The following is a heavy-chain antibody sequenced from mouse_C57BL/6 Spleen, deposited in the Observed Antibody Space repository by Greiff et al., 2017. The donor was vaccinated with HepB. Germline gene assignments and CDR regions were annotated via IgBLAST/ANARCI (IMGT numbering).Heavy chain of an antibody. Sequence: VQLQQSGAELARPGASVKMSCKASGYTFTSYTMHWVKQRPGQGLEWIGYINPSSGYTKYNQKFKDKATLTADKSSSTAYMQLSSLTSEDSAVYYCARSEAYYGNYERSGFAYWGQGTLVTVSA. CDR3: ARSEAYYGNYERSGFAY. D-gene: IGHD2-10*01. CDR2: INPSSGYT. CDR1: GYTFTSYT. V-gene: IGHV1-4*01. J-gene: IGHJ3*01.